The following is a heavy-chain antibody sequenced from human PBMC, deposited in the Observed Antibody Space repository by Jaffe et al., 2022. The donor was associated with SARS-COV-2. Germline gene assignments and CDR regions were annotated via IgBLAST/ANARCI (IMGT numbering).Heavy chain of an antibody. CDR2: ISYDGNNK. CDR1: GFTFSRYA. D-gene: IGHD3-10*01. Sequence: QVQLVESGGGVVQPGRSLRLSCAASGFTFSRYAMHWVRQAPGKGLEWVAIISYDGNNKYHADSVKGRFTISRDNSKNTLYLQMNSLRAEDTAVYYCARDYYDSGSYCLDYWGQGTLVTVSS. J-gene: IGHJ4*02. CDR3: ARDYYDSGSYCLDY. V-gene: IGHV3-30*04.